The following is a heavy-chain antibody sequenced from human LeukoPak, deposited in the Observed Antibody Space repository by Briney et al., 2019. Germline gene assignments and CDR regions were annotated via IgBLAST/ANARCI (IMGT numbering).Heavy chain of an antibody. V-gene: IGHV3-23*01. CDR3: AKGLLHLHYYDSSGYYPFDY. Sequence: PGGSLRLSCAASRFTFSRFAMSWVRQASGKGLEWVSTITGNAGTTFYTDSVKGRFTISRDNSKNTLYLQMNSLRAEDTAVYYCAKGLLHLHYYDSSGYYPFDYWGQGTLVTVSS. D-gene: IGHD3-22*01. CDR1: RFTFSRFA. CDR2: ITGNAGTT. J-gene: IGHJ4*02.